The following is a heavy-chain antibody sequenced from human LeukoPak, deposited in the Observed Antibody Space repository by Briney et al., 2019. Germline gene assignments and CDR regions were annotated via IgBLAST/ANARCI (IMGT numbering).Heavy chain of an antibody. V-gene: IGHV3-23*01. D-gene: IGHD3-16*01. J-gene: IGHJ4*02. CDR1: GFTFSNHG. CDR3: AKDRDVWGSLLDY. Sequence: PGGSLRLSCAASGFTFSNHGMNWVRQAPGKGLEWVSGISPSGDITYYADSVKGRFTISRDNSKNALYLQMHSLRAEDTAVYYCAKDRDVWGSLLDYWGQGTLVTVS. CDR2: ISPSGDIT.